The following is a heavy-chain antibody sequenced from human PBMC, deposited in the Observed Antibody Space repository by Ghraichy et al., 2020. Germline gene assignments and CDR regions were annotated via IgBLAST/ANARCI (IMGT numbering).Heavy chain of an antibody. J-gene: IGHJ6*02. D-gene: IGHD4-23*01. CDR2: ITGSSRTK. CDR3: ARGSRVVRFFYYDGMDV. CDR1: GFTFSSYS. Sequence: GGSLRLSCVGSGFTFSSYSMNWVRQSPGKGLEWVSYITGSSRTKSYADSVKGRFTISRDNAQNSLYLQMNSLRAEDTAVYYCARGSRVVRFFYYDGMDVWGQGTTVTVSS. V-gene: IGHV3-48*01.